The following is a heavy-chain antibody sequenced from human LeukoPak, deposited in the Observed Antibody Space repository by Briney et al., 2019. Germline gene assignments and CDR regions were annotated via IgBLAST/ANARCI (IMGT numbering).Heavy chain of an antibody. CDR2: ISGGGIGT. J-gene: IGHJ4*02. V-gene: IGHV3-23*01. D-gene: IGHD3-10*01. Sequence: GGSLRLSCAASGFTFSSYAMSWVRQAPGKGLEWDAYISGGGIGTYYADAVKGRFTISRDNSKNTMYVQMNSLRDDDTAVYFCAKGSGSGTHLPSARFDYWGQGTTVTVSS. CDR3: AKGSGSGTHLPSARFDY. CDR1: GFTFSSYA.